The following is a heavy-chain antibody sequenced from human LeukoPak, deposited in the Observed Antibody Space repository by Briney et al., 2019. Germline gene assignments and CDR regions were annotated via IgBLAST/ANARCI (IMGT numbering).Heavy chain of an antibody. J-gene: IGHJ5*02. D-gene: IGHD3-22*01. CDR3: ASLRITMIVVAP. V-gene: IGHV4-30-2*01. Sequence: SETLSLTCTVSGGSISSGGYYWSWIRQPPGKGLEWIGYIYHSGSTYYNPSLKSRVTISVDRSKNQFSLKLSSVTAADTAVYYCASLRITMIVVAPWGQGTLVTVSS. CDR2: IYHSGST. CDR1: GGSISSGGYY.